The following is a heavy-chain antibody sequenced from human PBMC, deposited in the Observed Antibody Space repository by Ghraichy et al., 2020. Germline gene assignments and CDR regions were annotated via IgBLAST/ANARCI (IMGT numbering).Heavy chain of an antibody. CDR3: ASGEYSSSSEVWFDP. CDR2: IYYSGST. Sequence: SETLSLTYTVSGGSISSSSYYWGWIRQPPGKGLEWIGSIYYSGSTYYNPSLKSRVTISVDTSKNQFSLKLSSVTAADTAVYYCASGEYSSSSEVWFDPWGQGTLVTVSS. D-gene: IGHD6-6*01. CDR1: GGSISSSSYY. J-gene: IGHJ5*02. V-gene: IGHV4-39*01.